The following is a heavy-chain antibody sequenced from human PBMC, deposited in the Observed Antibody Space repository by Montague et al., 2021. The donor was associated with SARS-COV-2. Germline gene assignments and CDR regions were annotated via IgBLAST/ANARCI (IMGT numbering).Heavy chain of an antibody. Sequence: SETLSLTCTVSGGSISSSSYYWGWIRQPPGKGLEWLGSIYYSGSTXYNPTLKSRVTIYVDTSKNQFSLKLSSVTAADTAVYYCARQRLDITIFGVVTGRVCGYWGQGTLVTVSS. CDR3: ARQRLDITIFGVVTGRVCGY. D-gene: IGHD3-3*01. CDR1: GGSISSSSYY. CDR2: IYYSGST. J-gene: IGHJ4*02. V-gene: IGHV4-39*01.